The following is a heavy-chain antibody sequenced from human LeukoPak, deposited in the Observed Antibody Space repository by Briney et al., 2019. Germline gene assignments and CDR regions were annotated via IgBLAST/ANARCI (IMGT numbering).Heavy chain of an antibody. CDR3: AREGELEQRSYYMDV. J-gene: IGHJ6*03. Sequence: SGGSLRLSCAASGFTFSSYSMSWVRQAQGKGLEWVSSFSSSSSYIYYTVSVKGRFTISRDNAKNSLYLQMNSLRAEDTAVYYCAREGELEQRSYYMDVWGKGTTVTVSS. CDR2: FSSSSSYI. D-gene: IGHD1/OR15-1a*01. V-gene: IGHV3-21*01. CDR1: GFTFSSYS.